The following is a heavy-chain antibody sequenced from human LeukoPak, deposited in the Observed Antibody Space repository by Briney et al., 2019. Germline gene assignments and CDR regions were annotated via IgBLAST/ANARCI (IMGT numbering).Heavy chain of an antibody. CDR1: GFTFSSYG. D-gene: IGHD2-21*02. CDR2: IWYDGSNK. CDR3: AKSGGDGAVQGRKGLDY. J-gene: IGHJ4*02. Sequence: LGGSLRLSCAASGFTFSSYGMHWVRQAPGKGLEWVAVIWYDGSNKYYADSVKGRFTISRDNSKNTLYLQMNSLRAEDTAVYYCAKSGGDGAVQGRKGLDYWGQGTLVTVSS. V-gene: IGHV3-33*06.